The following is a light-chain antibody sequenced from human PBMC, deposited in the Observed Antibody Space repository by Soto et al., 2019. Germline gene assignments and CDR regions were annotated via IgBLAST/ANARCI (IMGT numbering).Light chain of an antibody. CDR1: QSVLYSSNNKNY. Sequence: DIVMTQSPDSLAVSLGERATINCKSSQSVLYSSNNKNYLAWYQQKAGQPPKMLIYWASTWESGVPDRFSGSGSGTDFTLTISSLQAEDVGVYYCQQYDSIPITFGQGTRLEIK. CDR3: QQYDSIPIT. V-gene: IGKV4-1*01. CDR2: WAS. J-gene: IGKJ5*01.